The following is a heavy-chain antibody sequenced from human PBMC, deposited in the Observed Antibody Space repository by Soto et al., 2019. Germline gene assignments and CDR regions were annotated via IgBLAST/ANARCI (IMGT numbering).Heavy chain of an antibody. CDR2: INPSGGST. CDR3: ARDSVVVPAAHYYFDY. CDR1: GYTFTQYY. Sequence: QVQMVQSGAEVKKPGASVKVSCKASGYTFTQYYMHWVRQAPGQGLEWMGIINPSGGSTLYAQKFQGRVTMTGDTSTSTVYMELSSLRSEDTALYYCARDSVVVPAAHYYFDYWGQGTLVTVSS. V-gene: IGHV1-46*01. J-gene: IGHJ4*02. D-gene: IGHD2-2*01.